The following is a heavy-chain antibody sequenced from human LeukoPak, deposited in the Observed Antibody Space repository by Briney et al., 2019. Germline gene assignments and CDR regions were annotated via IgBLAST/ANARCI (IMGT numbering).Heavy chain of an antibody. CDR2: ISSSSSYI. D-gene: IGHD3-22*01. J-gene: IGHJ5*02. CDR3: ARAYDSSGYSFDP. Sequence: PGGSLRLSCAASGFTFSSYSMIWVRQAPGKGLEWVSSISSSSSYIYYADSVKGRFTISRDNAKNSLYLQMNSLRAEDTAVYYCARAYDSSGYSFDPWGQGTLVTVSS. CDR1: GFTFSSYS. V-gene: IGHV3-21*01.